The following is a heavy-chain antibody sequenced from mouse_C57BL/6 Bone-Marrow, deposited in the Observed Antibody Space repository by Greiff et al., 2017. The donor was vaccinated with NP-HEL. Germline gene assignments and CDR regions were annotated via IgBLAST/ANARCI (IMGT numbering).Heavy chain of an antibody. CDR1: GYTFTSYG. V-gene: IGHV1-81*01. D-gene: IGHD1-1*01. CDR3: ARSTTVSRDYAMDY. CDR2: IYPRSGNT. J-gene: IGHJ4*01. Sequence: VQVVESGAELAKPGASVKLSCKASGYTFTSYGISWVKQRTGQGLEWIGEIYPRSGNTYYNEKFKGKATLTADKSSSTAYMELRSLTSEDSAVYFCARSTTVSRDYAMDYWGQGTSVTVSS.